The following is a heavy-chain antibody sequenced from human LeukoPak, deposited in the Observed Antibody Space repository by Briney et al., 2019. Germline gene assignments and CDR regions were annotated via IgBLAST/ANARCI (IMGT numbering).Heavy chain of an antibody. CDR3: ARDGYSFGSLDY. CDR1: GFTFSRYG. Sequence: GRSLRLSCAASGFTFSRYGMHWVRQVPGKGLEWVVIIWSDGSNKYYADAVKDRFTISRDNSKNTMYLQMNSLRAEDTAMYYCARDGYSFGSLDYWGQGTLVTVSS. V-gene: IGHV3-33*01. J-gene: IGHJ4*02. D-gene: IGHD5-18*01. CDR2: IWSDGSNK.